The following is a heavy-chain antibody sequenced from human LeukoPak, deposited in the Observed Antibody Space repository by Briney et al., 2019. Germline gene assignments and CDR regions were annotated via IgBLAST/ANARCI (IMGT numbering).Heavy chain of an antibody. D-gene: IGHD6-19*01. V-gene: IGHV1-24*01. CDR1: GYSLTELS. CDR3: VTGGPWGIPVPGGGPFGF. CDR2: SDPEDGKT. Sequence: ASVKVSLKVSGYSLTELSMHWVRQAPGKGLGWMGGSDPEDGKTMYAQKFQERVTVTEDTSTDTAYLELGSMRGEATDAYYCVTGGPWGIPVPGGGPFGFWGQGTLVSVP. J-gene: IGHJ4*02.